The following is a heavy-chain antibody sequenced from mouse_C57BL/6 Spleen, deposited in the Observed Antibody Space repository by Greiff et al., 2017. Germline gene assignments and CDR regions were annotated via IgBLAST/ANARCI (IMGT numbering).Heavy chain of an antibody. CDR1: GYTFTSYW. V-gene: IGHV1-53*01. J-gene: IGHJ2*01. D-gene: IGHD1-1*01. Sequence: QVQLQQPGTELVKPGASVKLSCKASGYTFTSYWMHWVKQRPGQGLEWIGEIYPRSGNTYYNEKFKGKATLTADKSSSTAYMELRSLTSEDSAVYFCARSRYYGSSLYFDYWGQGTTLTVSS. CDR3: ARSRYYGSSLYFDY. CDR2: IYPRSGNT.